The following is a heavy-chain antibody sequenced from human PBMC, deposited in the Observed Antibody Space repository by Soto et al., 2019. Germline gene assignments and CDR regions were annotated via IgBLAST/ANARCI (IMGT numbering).Heavy chain of an antibody. CDR1: GGSISSSSYY. CDR2: IYYSGST. Sequence: SETLSLTCTVSGGSISSSSYYWGWIRQPPGKGLEWIGSIYYSGSTYYNPSLKSRVTISVDTSKNQFSLKLSSVTAADTAVYYCARIYPLTVTTRGYFDYWGQGTLVTVSS. J-gene: IGHJ4*02. V-gene: IGHV4-39*01. CDR3: ARIYPLTVTTRGYFDY. D-gene: IGHD4-17*01.